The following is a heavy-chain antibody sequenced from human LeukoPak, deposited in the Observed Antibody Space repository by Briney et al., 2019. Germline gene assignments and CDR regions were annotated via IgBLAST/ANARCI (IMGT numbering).Heavy chain of an antibody. CDR3: ARTSYSGYDSDY. Sequence: SETLSLTCAVSGASISGSGYYLGWIRQPPGKGLEWIGNIYYTGSTYYNASLQSRVTISIDMSKNQFSLRLSSVTAADTAVYYCARTSYSGYDSDYWGQGTLVTVSS. V-gene: IGHV4-39*01. CDR2: IYYTGST. D-gene: IGHD5-12*01. CDR1: GASISGSGYY. J-gene: IGHJ4*02.